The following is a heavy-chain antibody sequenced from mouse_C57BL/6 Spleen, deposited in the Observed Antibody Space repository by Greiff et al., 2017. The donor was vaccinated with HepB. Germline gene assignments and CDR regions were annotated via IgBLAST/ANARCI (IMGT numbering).Heavy chain of an antibody. Sequence: EVQVVESGGDLVKPGGSLKLSCAASGFTFSSYGMSWVRQTPDKRLEWVATISSGGSYTYYPDSVKGRFTISRDNAKNTLYLQMSSLKSEDTAMYYCARRYYGSSDYFDYWGQGTTLTVSS. D-gene: IGHD1-1*01. CDR1: GFTFSSYG. CDR3: ARRYYGSSDYFDY. CDR2: ISSGGSYT. J-gene: IGHJ2*01. V-gene: IGHV5-6*01.